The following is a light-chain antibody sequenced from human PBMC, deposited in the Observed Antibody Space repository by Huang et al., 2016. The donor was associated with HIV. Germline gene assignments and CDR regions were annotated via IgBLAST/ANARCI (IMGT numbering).Light chain of an antibody. CDR1: QSVNNY. V-gene: IGKV3-11*01. CDR3: QQRSNWPPMYT. Sequence: EIVLTQTPATLSLSPGARATLSCRASQSVNNYLAWYQQKPGQAPRTLINDAANRATGIPARFSGSGSGTDFTLTISNLEPEDSAVYYCQQRSNWPPMYTFGQGTKLEIK. CDR2: DAA. J-gene: IGKJ2*01.